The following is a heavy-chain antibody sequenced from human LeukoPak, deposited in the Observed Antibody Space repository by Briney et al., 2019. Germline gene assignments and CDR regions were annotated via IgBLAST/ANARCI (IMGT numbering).Heavy chain of an antibody. CDR3: AKPDRLYSSSAYDAFDI. Sequence: GSLRLSCAASGFTFSSYAMSWVRQAPGKGLEWVSAISGSGGGTYYADSVKGRFTISRDNSKNTLYLQMNSLRAEDTAVYYCAKPDRLYSSSAYDAFDIWGQGTMVTVSS. D-gene: IGHD6-13*01. CDR2: ISGSGGGT. CDR1: GFTFSSYA. V-gene: IGHV3-23*01. J-gene: IGHJ3*02.